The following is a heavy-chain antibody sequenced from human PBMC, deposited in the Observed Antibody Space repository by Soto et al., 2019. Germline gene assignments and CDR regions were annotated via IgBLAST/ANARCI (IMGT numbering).Heavy chain of an antibody. CDR3: AKAPRGATTFDY. J-gene: IGHJ4*02. D-gene: IGHD5-12*01. V-gene: IGHV3-23*01. CDR2: ISGSGGST. Sequence: EVQLLESGGGLVQPGGSLRLSCAASGFTFSSYAMSWVRQAPGKGLEWVSAISGSGGSTYYADSVKGRFTISRDNSKNTLYLQMNSLGAEETAVYYCAKAPRGATTFDYWGQGTLVTVSS. CDR1: GFTFSSYA.